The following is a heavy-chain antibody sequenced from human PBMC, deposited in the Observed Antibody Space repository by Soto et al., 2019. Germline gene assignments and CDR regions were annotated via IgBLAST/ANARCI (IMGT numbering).Heavy chain of an antibody. CDR1: GYTFTSYC. J-gene: IGHJ5*02. Sequence: GASVKVSCKASGYTFTSYCIGWVRQAPGQGLEWMGWISAYNGNTNYAQKLQGRVTMTTDTSTSTAYMELRSLRSDDTAVYYCARDQSQHRLDTNWFDPWGQGTLVTVSS. D-gene: IGHD6-25*01. CDR3: ARDQSQHRLDTNWFDP. CDR2: ISAYNGNT. V-gene: IGHV1-18*01.